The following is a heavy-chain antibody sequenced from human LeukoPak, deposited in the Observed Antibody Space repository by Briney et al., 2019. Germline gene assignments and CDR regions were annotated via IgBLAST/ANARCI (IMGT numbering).Heavy chain of an antibody. V-gene: IGHV1-18*01. J-gene: IGHJ6*02. Sequence: GASVKVSCEASGYTFTSYGISWVRQAPGQGLEWMGWISAYNGNTNYAQKLQGRVTMTTDTSTSTAYMELRSLRSDDTAVYHCARDLSYYDILTGYYRYYYYGMDVWGQGTTVTVSS. D-gene: IGHD3-9*01. CDR2: ISAYNGNT. CDR3: ARDLSYYDILTGYYRYYYYGMDV. CDR1: GYTFTSYG.